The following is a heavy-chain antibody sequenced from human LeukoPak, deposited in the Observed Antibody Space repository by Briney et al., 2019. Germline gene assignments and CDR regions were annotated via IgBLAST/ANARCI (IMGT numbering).Heavy chain of an antibody. CDR1: GFTFSSYA. D-gene: IGHD3-22*01. Sequence: GGSLRLSCAASGFTFSSYAMSWVRQAPGKGLELVSAISGSGGSTYYADSVKGRFTISRDNSKNTLYLQMNSLRAEDTAVYYCAKAPYYYDSSGYWLSFDYWGQGTLVTVSS. CDR3: AKAPYYYDSSGYWLSFDY. V-gene: IGHV3-23*01. J-gene: IGHJ4*02. CDR2: ISGSGGST.